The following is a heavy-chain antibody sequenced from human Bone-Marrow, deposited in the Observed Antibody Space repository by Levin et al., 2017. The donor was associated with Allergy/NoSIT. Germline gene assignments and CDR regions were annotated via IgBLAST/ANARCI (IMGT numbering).Heavy chain of an antibody. D-gene: IGHD3-10*01. J-gene: IGHJ3*01. V-gene: IGHV3-7*04. CDR2: IKEDGSQT. CDR3: ARDRSALLWFGESPDAFDF. CDR1: GFSFGTYS. Sequence: GGSLRLSCAVSGFSFGTYSMSWVRQAPGKGLEWVANIKEDGSQTYYVDSVKGRFTISRDDAKNSLYLQMNSLKAEDTAVYYCARDRSALLWFGESPDAFDFWGQGTVVTVSS.